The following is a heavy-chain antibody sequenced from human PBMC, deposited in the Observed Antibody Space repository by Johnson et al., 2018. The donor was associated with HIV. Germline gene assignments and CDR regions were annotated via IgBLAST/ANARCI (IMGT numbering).Heavy chain of an antibody. CDR2: FYSGGFT. CDR3: ATFYYDNSNYFELASFFPGPTDL. V-gene: IGHV3-66*02. D-gene: IGHD3-22*01. CDR1: GFTVSSNY. J-gene: IGHJ3*01. Sequence: VQLVESGGGLVQPGGSLRLSCAASGFTVSSNYMSWVRQAPGKGLEWVSVFYSGGFTYYADSVKGRFYIPRAHSKNTLYLQMNSLTAEDTAVYYCATFYYDNSNYFELASFFPGPTDLWGQGTLVTVSS.